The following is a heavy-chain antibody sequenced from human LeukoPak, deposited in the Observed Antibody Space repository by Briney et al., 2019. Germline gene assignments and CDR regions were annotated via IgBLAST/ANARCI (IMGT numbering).Heavy chain of an antibody. J-gene: IGHJ4*02. D-gene: IGHD3-22*01. CDR1: GFTFSSYA. V-gene: IGHV3-30*04. CDR3: ARDTANYYDSSGLVY. Sequence: GGSLRLSCAASGFTFSSYAMHWVRQAPGKGLEWVAVISYDGSNKYYADSVKGRFTISRDNSKNTLYLQMNSLRAEDTAVYYCARDTANYYDSSGLVYWGQGTLVTVSS. CDR2: ISYDGSNK.